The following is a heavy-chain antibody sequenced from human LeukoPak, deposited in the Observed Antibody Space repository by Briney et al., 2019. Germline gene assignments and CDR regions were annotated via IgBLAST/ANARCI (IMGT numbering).Heavy chain of an antibody. D-gene: IGHD6-13*01. CDR3: AKPYSSSWSDFDY. V-gene: IGHV3-9*01. J-gene: IGHJ4*02. CDR1: GFTFDDYA. CDR2: ISRNSGSI. Sequence: SLRLSCAASGFTFDDYAMHWVRQAPGKGLEWVSGISRNSGSIGYADSVKGRFTISRDNAKNSLYLQMNSLRAEDTALYYCAKPYSSSWSDFDYWGQGTLVTVSS.